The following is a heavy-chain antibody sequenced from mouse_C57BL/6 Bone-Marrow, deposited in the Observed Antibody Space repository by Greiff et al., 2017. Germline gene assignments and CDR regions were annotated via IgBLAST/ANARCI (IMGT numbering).Heavy chain of an antibody. D-gene: IGHD2-1*01. V-gene: IGHV1-59*01. CDR2: IDPSDSYT. CDR3: ARWGYGNYVMDY. J-gene: IGHJ4*01. Sequence: QVQLQQPGAELVRPGTSVKLSCKASGYTFTSYWMHWVKQRPGQGLEWIGVIDPSDSYTNYNQKFKGKATLTVDPSSSTAYMQLSSLTSEDSAVYYCARWGYGNYVMDYWGQGTSVTVSS. CDR1: GYTFTSYW.